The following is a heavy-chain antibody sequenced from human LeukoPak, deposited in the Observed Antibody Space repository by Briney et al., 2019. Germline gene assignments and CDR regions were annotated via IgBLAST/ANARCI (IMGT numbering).Heavy chain of an antibody. CDR3: ARAYYYDSSGPHADAFDI. CDR2: INPNSGGT. V-gene: IGHV1-2*02. Sequence: ASVKVSCKASGYTFTGYYMHWVRQAPAQGLEWMGWINPNSGGTNYAQKFQGRVTMTRDTSISTAYMELSRLRSDDTAVYYCARAYYYDSSGPHADAFDIWGQGTMVTVSS. J-gene: IGHJ3*02. D-gene: IGHD3-22*01. CDR1: GYTFTGYY.